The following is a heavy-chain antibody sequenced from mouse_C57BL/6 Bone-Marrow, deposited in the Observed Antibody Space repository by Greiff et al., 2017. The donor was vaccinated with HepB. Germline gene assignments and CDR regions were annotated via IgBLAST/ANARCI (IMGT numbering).Heavy chain of an antibody. CDR3: ARFGYYVGYYYAMDY. CDR1: GYTFTSYW. Sequence: QVHVKQPGAELVKPGASVKMSCKASGYTFTSYWITWVKQRPGQGLEWIGDIYPGSGSTNYNEKFKSKATLTVDTSSSTAYMQLSSLTSEDSAVYYCARFGYYVGYYYAMDYWGQGTSVTVSS. V-gene: IGHV1-55*01. J-gene: IGHJ4*01. CDR2: IYPGSGST. D-gene: IGHD2-3*01.